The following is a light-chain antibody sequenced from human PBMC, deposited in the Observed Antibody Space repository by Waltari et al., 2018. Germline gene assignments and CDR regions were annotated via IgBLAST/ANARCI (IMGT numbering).Light chain of an antibody. CDR3: QSYDTSLSVV. V-gene: IGLV1-40*01. CDR2: GSS. Sequence: QSVLTQPPSVSGAPGQRVTISCTGRGSNIGAGYDVHWYQQLPRAAPKLLIYGSSTRPLGVPDRFLGSTSGTSASLAITGLQAEDEADYYCQSYDTSLSVVFGGGTKLTVL. J-gene: IGLJ3*02. CDR1: GSNIGAGYD.